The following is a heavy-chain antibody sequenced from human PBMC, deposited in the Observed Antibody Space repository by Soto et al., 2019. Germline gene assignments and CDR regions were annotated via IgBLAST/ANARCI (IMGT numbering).Heavy chain of an antibody. J-gene: IGHJ6*02. CDR2: IYYSGST. V-gene: IGHV4-59*01. D-gene: IGHD1-26*01. CDR1: GGSISSYY. Sequence: QVQLQESGPGLVKPSETLSLTCTVSGGSISSYYWSWIRQPPGKGLEWIGYIYYSGSTNYNPSLKSRVTISVDTSKNQFSLKLSSVTAADTAVYYCARLKEKWSGSYSPYGMDVWGQGTTVTVSS. CDR3: ARLKEKWSGSYSPYGMDV.